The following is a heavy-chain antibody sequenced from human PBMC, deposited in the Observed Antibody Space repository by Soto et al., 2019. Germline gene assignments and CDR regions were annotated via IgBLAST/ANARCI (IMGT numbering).Heavy chain of an antibody. Sequence: KTSETLSLTCTVSGGSISSYYWSWIRQPPGKGLEWIGYIYYSGSTNYNPSLKSRVTISVDTSKNQFSLKLSSVTAADTAVYYCARAGYYDSSGYYRPYYYYGMDVWGQGTTVTVSS. J-gene: IGHJ6*02. CDR3: ARAGYYDSSGYYRPYYYYGMDV. D-gene: IGHD3-22*01. V-gene: IGHV4-59*01. CDR2: IYYSGST. CDR1: GGSISSYY.